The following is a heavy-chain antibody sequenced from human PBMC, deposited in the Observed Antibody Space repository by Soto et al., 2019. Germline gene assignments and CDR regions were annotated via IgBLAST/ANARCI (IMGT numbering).Heavy chain of an antibody. D-gene: IGHD3-10*01. CDR3: ASFAGILVRGGRSSPYEMDV. Sequence: QVLLVQSGPEVKKPGSSVKVSCKASGGTFNNYAINWVRQAPGKGLEWMGGIIPTFGTGNHAQKFQGRVTINAHKATTTADMELNSLRSSDTAIYYCASFAGILVRGGRSSPYEMDVWGQGTTVIVSS. CDR1: GGTFNNYA. CDR2: IIPTFGTG. V-gene: IGHV1-69*06. J-gene: IGHJ6*02.